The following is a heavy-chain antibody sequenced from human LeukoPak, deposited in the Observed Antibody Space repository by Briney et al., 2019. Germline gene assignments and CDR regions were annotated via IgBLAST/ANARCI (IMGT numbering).Heavy chain of an antibody. CDR3: AKDRGYSGYGAFDI. CDR1: GFTFSSYG. V-gene: IGHV3-30*18. D-gene: IGHD5-12*01. J-gene: IGHJ3*02. CDR2: ISYDGSNK. Sequence: SGGSLRLSCAASGFTFSSYGMHWVRQAPGKGLEWVAVISYDGSNKYYADSVKGRFTISRDNSKNTLYLQMNSLRAEDTAVYYCAKDRGYSGYGAFDIWGQGTIVTVSS.